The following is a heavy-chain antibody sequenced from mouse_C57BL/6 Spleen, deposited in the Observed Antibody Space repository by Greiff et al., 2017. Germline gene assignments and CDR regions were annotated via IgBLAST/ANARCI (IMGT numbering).Heavy chain of an antibody. J-gene: IGHJ4*01. Sequence: VQLVESGPELVKPGASVKISCKASGYAFSSSWMNWVKQRPGKGLEWLGRIYPGDGDINYNGKFKGKATLTADKSSSTAYMQLSSLTSEDSAVYFCAVPYYEGAMDDWGQGTSVTVSS. CDR3: AVPYYEGAMDD. CDR1: GYAFSSSW. V-gene: IGHV1-82*01. CDR2: IYPGDGDI. D-gene: IGHD2-10*01.